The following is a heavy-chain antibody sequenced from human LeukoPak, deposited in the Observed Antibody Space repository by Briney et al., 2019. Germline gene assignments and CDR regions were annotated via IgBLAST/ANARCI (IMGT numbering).Heavy chain of an antibody. J-gene: IGHJ4*02. V-gene: IGHV3-23*01. D-gene: IGHD4-17*01. Sequence: HPGGSLRLSCVVSGFTFSSSAMSWVRQAPGKGLEWVSAISGSGGSTYYADSVKGRFTISRDNSKNTLYLQMNSLRAEDTAVYYCAKDGLDMTTTDYWGQGTLVTVSS. CDR1: GFTFSSSA. CDR2: ISGSGGST. CDR3: AKDGLDMTTTDY.